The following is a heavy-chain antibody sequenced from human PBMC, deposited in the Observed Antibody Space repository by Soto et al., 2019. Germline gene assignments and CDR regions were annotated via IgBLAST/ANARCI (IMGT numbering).Heavy chain of an antibody. D-gene: IGHD6-19*01. CDR2: VNAYNGNT. V-gene: IGHV1-18*01. J-gene: IGHJ4*02. CDR1: GYTFTSYG. CDR3: ARVKGSGWYSDY. Sequence: GASVKVSCKASGYTFTSYGISWVRQAPGQGLEWMGWVNAYNGNTSYAQKFQGRVTMTRDTSTSTVYMELSSLRSEDTAVYYCARVKGSGWYSDYWGQGTLVTVS.